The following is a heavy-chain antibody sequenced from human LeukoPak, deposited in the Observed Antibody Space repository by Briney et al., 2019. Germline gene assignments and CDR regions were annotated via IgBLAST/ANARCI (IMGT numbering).Heavy chain of an antibody. CDR3: ARDSRFSGQEGSGYMDV. CDR2: INPNSGGT. D-gene: IGHD3-3*01. Sequence: ASVKVSCKASGYTFTGYYMHWVRQAPGQGLEWMGWINPNSGGTNYAQKFQGRVTMTRDTSISTAYMELSRLRSDDTAVYYCARDSRFSGQEGSGYMDVWGKGTTVTVSS. CDR1: GYTFTGYY. J-gene: IGHJ6*03. V-gene: IGHV1-2*02.